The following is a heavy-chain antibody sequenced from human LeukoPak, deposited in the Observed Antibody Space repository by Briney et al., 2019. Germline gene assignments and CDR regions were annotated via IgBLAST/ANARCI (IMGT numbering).Heavy chain of an antibody. V-gene: IGHV1-46*01. J-gene: IGHJ4*02. Sequence: ASVEVSCKASGYTFTSNYIHWVRQAPGQGLEWMGMIYPRDGSTSYAQKFQGRVTVTRDTSTSTVHMELSGLRSEDTAVYYCARDQGGFDYWGQGTLVTVSS. CDR2: IYPRDGST. CDR3: ARDQGGFDY. CDR1: GYTFTSNY.